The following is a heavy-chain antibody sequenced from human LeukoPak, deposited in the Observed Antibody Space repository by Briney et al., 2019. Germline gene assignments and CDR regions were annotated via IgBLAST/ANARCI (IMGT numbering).Heavy chain of an antibody. Sequence: KPSETLSLTCAVYGGSFSGYYWSWIRQPPGKGLEWIGEINHSGSTNYNPSLKSRVTISVDTSKNQFSLKLSSVTAADTAVYYCARGYKYYYDSSGQRHLKNYYYYKDVWGKGTTVTGSS. CDR2: INHSGST. J-gene: IGHJ6*03. D-gene: IGHD3-22*01. V-gene: IGHV4-34*01. CDR3: ARGYKYYYDSSGQRHLKNYYYYKDV. CDR1: GGSFSGYY.